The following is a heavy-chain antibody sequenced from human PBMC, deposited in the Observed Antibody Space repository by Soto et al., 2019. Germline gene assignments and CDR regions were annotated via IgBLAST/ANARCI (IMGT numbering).Heavy chain of an antibody. CDR1: GGTFSNYA. J-gene: IGHJ4*02. CDR2: IILPFGTP. V-gene: IGHV1-69*05. D-gene: IGHD3-10*01. CDR3: ASGPDYGGYFDD. Sequence: QVRPVQSGAEVKKPGSSVKVSCKASGGTFSNYAIGWVRQAPGQGLEWMGVIILPFGTPNYAQKFQGAVTITTDESMTTVYMEVSGLSSDDTAVSYCASGPDYGGYFDDWGRGALVTVTP.